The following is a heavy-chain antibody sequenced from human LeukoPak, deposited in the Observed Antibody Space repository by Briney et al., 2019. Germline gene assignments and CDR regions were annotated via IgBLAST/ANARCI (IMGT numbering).Heavy chain of an antibody. CDR2: IGTAADT. J-gene: IGHJ3*02. Sequence: GGSLRLSCGASGFTFSSYDMHWVRQVTGERLEWVSAIGTAADTYYPGSVKGRFTISRENAKNSLYLQMNSLRDGDTAVYYCARGGPLTAAGDADAFDIWGQGTLVTVSS. V-gene: IGHV3-13*04. CDR3: ARGGPLTAAGDADAFDI. CDR1: GFTFSSYD. D-gene: IGHD6-13*01.